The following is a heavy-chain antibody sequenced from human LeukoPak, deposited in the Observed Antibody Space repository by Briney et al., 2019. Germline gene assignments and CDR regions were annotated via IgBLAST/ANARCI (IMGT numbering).Heavy chain of an antibody. CDR1: GFSLSTSGMC. Sequence: SGPTLVNPTQTLXLTCTFSGFSLSTSGMCVSWIRQPPGKALEWLALIDWDDAKYYSTPLKTRLTISKDTSKNLVVLTMTNMDPVDTATYYCARRPHSYTYEFDYWGQGTLVTVSS. CDR2: IDWDDAK. CDR3: ARRPHSYTYEFDY. J-gene: IGHJ4*02. V-gene: IGHV2-70*01. D-gene: IGHD5-18*01.